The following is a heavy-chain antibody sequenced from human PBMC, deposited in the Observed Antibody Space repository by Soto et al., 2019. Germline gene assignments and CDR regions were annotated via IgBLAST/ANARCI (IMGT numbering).Heavy chain of an antibody. D-gene: IGHD3-22*01. CDR3: AKTHRGYYYDSSGPPH. CDR1: GFTFSTYA. CDR2: ISGSGGST. Sequence: PGGSLRLSCAASGFTFSTYAMIWVRQAPGKGLEWVSAISGSGGSTYYADSVKGRFTISRDNSKNTLYLQMNSLRAEDTPVYYCAKTHRGYYYDSSGPPHWGQGTLVTVSS. V-gene: IGHV3-23*01. J-gene: IGHJ4*02.